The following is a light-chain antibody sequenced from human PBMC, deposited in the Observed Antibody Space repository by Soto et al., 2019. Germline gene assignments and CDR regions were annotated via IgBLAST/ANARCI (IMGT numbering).Light chain of an antibody. CDR1: QSISSW. CDR3: QQYNNWPFIT. Sequence: DIPMTQSPSTLSASVGDRVTITCRASQSISSWLAWYQQKPGKAPKLLIYDASTRATGIPARFSGSGSGTEFTLTISSLQSEDFAVYYCQQYNNWPFITFGQGTRLEIK. V-gene: IGKV1-5*01. CDR2: DAS. J-gene: IGKJ5*01.